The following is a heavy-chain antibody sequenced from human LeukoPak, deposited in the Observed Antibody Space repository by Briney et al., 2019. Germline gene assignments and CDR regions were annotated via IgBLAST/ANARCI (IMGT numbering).Heavy chain of an antibody. D-gene: IGHD2-2*01. CDR3: ARGRRIVVVPAAPNDAFDI. J-gene: IGHJ3*02. CDR2: MNPNSGNT. CDR1: GGTFSSYA. V-gene: IGHV1-8*02. Sequence: SSVKVSCKAPGGTFSSYAINWVRQATGQGLEWMGWMNPNSGNTGYAQKFQGRVTMTRNTSISTAYMELSSLRSEDTAVYYCARGRRIVVVPAAPNDAFDIWGQGTMVTVSS.